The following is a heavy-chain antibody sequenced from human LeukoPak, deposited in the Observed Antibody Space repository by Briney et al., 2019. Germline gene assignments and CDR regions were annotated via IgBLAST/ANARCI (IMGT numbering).Heavy chain of an antibody. J-gene: IGHJ5*02. V-gene: IGHV4-31*03. CDR3: ARPKSDNSLTLNWFDP. CDR1: GGSISSGGYY. D-gene: IGHD1-1*01. CDR2: IYYSGST. Sequence: SETLSLTCTVSGGSISSGGYYWSWIHQHPGKGLEWIGYIYYSGSTYYNPSLKSRVTISVDTSKNQFSLKLSSVTAADTAVYYCARPKSDNSLTLNWFDPWGQGTLVTVSS.